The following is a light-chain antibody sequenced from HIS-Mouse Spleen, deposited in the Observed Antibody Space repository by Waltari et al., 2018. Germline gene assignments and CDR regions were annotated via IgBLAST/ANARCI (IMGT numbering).Light chain of an antibody. CDR2: STS. CDR3: LLYYGGAQLV. CDR1: TGAVTSGYY. V-gene: IGLV7-43*01. J-gene: IGLJ3*02. Sequence: QTVVTQEPSLTVSPGGTVTLTCASSTGAVTSGYYPNWFQQKPGQAPRALIYSTSNKQACTPARFSVSLLGGKAALTLSGVQPEDGAEYYCLLYYGGAQLVFGGGTKLTVL.